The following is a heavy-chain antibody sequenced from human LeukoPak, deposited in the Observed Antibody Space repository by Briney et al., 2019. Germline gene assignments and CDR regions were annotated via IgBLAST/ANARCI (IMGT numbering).Heavy chain of an antibody. V-gene: IGHV3-23*01. J-gene: IGHJ6*02. Sequence: PGGSLRLSCAASGFTFSSYAMSWVRQAPGKGLEWVSAISGSGGSTYYADSVKGRFTISRDNSKNTLYLQMNSLRAEDTAVYYCAKEGSSGWYYYYYGMDVWGQGTTATVSS. D-gene: IGHD6-19*01. CDR3: AKEGSSGWYYYYYGMDV. CDR1: GFTFSSYA. CDR2: ISGSGGST.